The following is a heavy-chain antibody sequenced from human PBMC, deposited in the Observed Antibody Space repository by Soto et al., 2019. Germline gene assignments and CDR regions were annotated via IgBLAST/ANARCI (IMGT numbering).Heavy chain of an antibody. CDR3: ARGGGGVLVMTSDWYLDL. Sequence: QVQLVQSGAEVKKPGSSVKVSCKASGGTFTTDTFSWVRQAPGHGLEWMGRIIPMLGTAKYAQKFQGRVTMTAAKATSTVYMELSSLRSDDTAVYYCARGGGGVLVMTSDWYLDLWGRGTLVTVSS. J-gene: IGHJ2*01. D-gene: IGHD3-3*01. CDR2: IIPMLGTA. CDR1: GGTFTTDT. V-gene: IGHV1-69*08.